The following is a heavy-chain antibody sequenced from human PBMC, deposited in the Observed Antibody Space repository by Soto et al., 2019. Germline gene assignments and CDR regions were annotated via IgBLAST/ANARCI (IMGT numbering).Heavy chain of an antibody. Sequence: QVQLVESGAEVKKPGASVKVSCKASGYTFTSYGISWVRQAPGQGLERMGWISAYNGNTNYAQKLQGRVTMTTDTATSAAYMERRSLRSDDTAVYYCAREAYYDILIGHHWYFDLWGLGPLFTVSS. V-gene: IGHV1-18*01. J-gene: IGHJ2*01. CDR3: AREAYYDILIGHHWYFDL. CDR2: ISAYNGNT. D-gene: IGHD3-9*01. CDR1: GYTFTSYG.